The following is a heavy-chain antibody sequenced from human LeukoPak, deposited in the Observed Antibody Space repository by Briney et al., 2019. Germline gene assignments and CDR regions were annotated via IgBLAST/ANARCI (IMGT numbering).Heavy chain of an antibody. CDR3: ARAPTSSETAAQLLWFGEFGYYFDY. D-gene: IGHD3-10*01. J-gene: IGHJ4*02. V-gene: IGHV3-21*01. CDR2: ISSSSSYI. CDR1: GFTFSSYS. Sequence: GGSLRLSCAASGFTFSSYSMSWVRQAPGKGLEWVASISSSSSYIYNADSVKGRFTISRDNAKNSLYLQMNSLRAEHTAVYYCARAPTSSETAAQLLWFGEFGYYFDYWGQGTLVTVSS.